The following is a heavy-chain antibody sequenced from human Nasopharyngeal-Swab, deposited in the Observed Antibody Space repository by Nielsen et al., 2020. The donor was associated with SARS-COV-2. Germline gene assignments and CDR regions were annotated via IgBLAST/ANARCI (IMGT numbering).Heavy chain of an antibody. Sequence: GESLKISCAASGFTFSNFAMSWVRQAPGKGLEWVSVISGDSDSTYYTDSVRGRFTISRDNAKKSLWLQMNSLRAEDTAVYYCARDWAASGGGMDVWGQGTTVTVSS. CDR3: ARDWAASGGGMDV. CDR2: ISGDSDST. J-gene: IGHJ6*02. D-gene: IGHD1-26*01. CDR1: GFTFSNFA. V-gene: IGHV3-23*01.